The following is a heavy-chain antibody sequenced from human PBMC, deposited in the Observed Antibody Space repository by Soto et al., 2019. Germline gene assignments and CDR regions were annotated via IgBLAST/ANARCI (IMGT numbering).Heavy chain of an antibody. CDR3: ARDLSARTDAFDT. Sequence: QVQLQESGPGLVKPSQTLSLTCTVSGGSISSGDYYWSWIRQPPGKGLEWIGYIYYSGRTYYNPSLKSRITTSLDTSKNQFSLKLTSVTAADTAVYYCARDLSARTDAFDTWGQGTMVTVSS. V-gene: IGHV4-30-4*01. CDR2: IYYSGRT. CDR1: GGSISSGDYY. J-gene: IGHJ3*02.